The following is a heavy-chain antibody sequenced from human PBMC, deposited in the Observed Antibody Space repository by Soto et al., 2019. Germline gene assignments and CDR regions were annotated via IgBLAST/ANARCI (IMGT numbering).Heavy chain of an antibody. V-gene: IGHV1-18*01. CDR2: ISAYNGNT. CDR3: ARDPEYYYGSGSYFWDYYYGMDV. CDR1: GYTFTSYG. Sequence: ASVKVSCKASGYTFTSYGISWVRQAPGQGLEWMGWISAYNGNTNYAQKLQGRVNMTTDTSTSTAYMELRSLRSDDTAVYYCARDPEYYYGSGSYFWDYYYGMDVWGQGTTVTVSS. D-gene: IGHD3-10*01. J-gene: IGHJ6*02.